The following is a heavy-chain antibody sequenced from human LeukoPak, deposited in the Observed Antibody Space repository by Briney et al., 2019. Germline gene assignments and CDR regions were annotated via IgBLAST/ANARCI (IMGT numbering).Heavy chain of an antibody. CDR3: ARARSITIFGVVIPRGDYMDV. CDR1: GGSISSYY. CDR2: IYYSGST. J-gene: IGHJ6*03. D-gene: IGHD3-3*01. Sequence: PSETLSLTCTVSGGSISSYYWSWIRQPPGKGLEWMGYIYYSGSTNYNPSLKSRVTISVDTSKNQFSLKLSSVTAADTAVYYCARARSITIFGVVIPRGDYMDVWGKGTTVTVSS. V-gene: IGHV4-59*01.